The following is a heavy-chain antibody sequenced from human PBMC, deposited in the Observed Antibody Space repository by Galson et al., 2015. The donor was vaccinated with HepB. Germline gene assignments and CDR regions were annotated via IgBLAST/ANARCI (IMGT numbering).Heavy chain of an antibody. J-gene: IGHJ6*02. Sequence: SLRLSCAASGFTLSSYDMYWVRQAPGKGLEWVAVISNDGSNKYYADSVKGRFTISRDNSKNTLYLQMNSLRAEDTDMYYCARDLNMYSYGMDVWGQGTTVTVSS. CDR2: ISNDGSNK. CDR1: GFTLSSYD. D-gene: IGHD2-21*01. CDR3: ARDLNMYSYGMDV. V-gene: IGHV3-30-3*01.